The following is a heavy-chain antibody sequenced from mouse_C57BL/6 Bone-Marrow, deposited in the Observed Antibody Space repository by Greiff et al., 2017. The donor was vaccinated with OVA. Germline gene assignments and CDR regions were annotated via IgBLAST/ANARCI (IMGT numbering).Heavy chain of an antibody. CDR2: IFPSSGYP. V-gene: IGHV1-4*01. J-gene: IGHJ2*01. CDR1: GYTFTSYS. Sequence: QVQLKESGAELARPGASVKMSCKASGYTFTSYSMHWVKQRPGQGLEWIGYIFPSSGYPKYNQKFKDKATLTADKSSSTAYMQLSSLTSEDSAVYYGERAYEFDYWGQGTTLTVSS. CDR3: ERAYEFDY. D-gene: IGHD2-12*01.